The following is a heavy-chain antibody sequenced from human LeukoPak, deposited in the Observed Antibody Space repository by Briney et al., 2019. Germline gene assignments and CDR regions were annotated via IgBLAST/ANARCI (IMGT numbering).Heavy chain of an antibody. J-gene: IGHJ1*01. CDR1: GFTFSDYY. CDR3: ARVIHSSGWALEYFQH. V-gene: IGHV3-11*04. CDR2: ISSSGSTI. Sequence: PGGSLRLSCAASGFTFSDYYMSWIRQAPGKGLEWVSYISSSGSTIYYADSVKGRFTISRDNAKNSLYLQMNSLRAEDTAVYYCARVIHSSGWALEYFQHWGQGTLVTVSS. D-gene: IGHD6-19*01.